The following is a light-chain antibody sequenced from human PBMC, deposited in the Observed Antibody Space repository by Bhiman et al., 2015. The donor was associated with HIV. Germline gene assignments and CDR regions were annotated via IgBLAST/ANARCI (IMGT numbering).Light chain of an antibody. CDR3: SSYTSSSTLV. J-gene: IGLJ2*01. V-gene: IGLV1-47*01. Sequence: QPVLTQTPSASGAPGQGVTISCSGSSSNVGRNYVYWYQQLPGTTPKLLIYKNNQRPSGVSNRFSGSKSGNTASLTISGLQAEDEADYYCSSYTSSSTLVFGGGTKLTVL. CDR1: SSNVGRNY. CDR2: KNN.